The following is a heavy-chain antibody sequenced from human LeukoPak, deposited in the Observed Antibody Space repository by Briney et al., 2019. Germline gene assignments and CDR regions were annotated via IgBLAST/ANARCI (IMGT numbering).Heavy chain of an antibody. V-gene: IGHV4-39*07. CDR3: ARRKSGSTRRNYYMDV. D-gene: IGHD2/OR15-2a*01. Sequence: SETLSLTCTVSGGSITTTTYYWGWIRQPPGKGLEWIGEINHSGSTNYNPSLKSRVTISVDTSKNQFSLKLSSVTAADTAVYYCARRKSGSTRRNYYMDVWGKGTTVTVSS. CDR1: GGSITTTTYY. CDR2: INHSGST. J-gene: IGHJ6*03.